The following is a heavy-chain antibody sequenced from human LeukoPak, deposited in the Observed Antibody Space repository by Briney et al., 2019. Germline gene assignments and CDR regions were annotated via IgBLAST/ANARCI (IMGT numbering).Heavy chain of an antibody. J-gene: IGHJ4*02. Sequence: SVKVSCKASGGTFSSHAISWVRQAPGQGLEWVGGIIPIFGTTNYAQKFQGRVTITTDESTSTGYMELRSLGSDDTAVYYCARGDSGYDYGFDNWGQGTLVTVSS. D-gene: IGHD5-12*01. CDR3: ARGDSGYDYGFDN. V-gene: IGHV1-69*05. CDR2: IIPIFGTT. CDR1: GGTFSSHA.